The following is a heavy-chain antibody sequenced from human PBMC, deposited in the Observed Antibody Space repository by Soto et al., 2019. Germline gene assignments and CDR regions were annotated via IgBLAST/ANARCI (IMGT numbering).Heavy chain of an antibody. CDR2: IYHSGST. CDR1: GGSISSSNW. J-gene: IGHJ5*02. CDR3: ARASRWVGVDP. V-gene: IGHV4-4*02. Sequence: QVQLQESGPGLVKPSGTLSLTCAVSGGSISSSNWWSWVRQPPGKGLEWMGEIYHSGSTNYNPSLKGRVTISVDKSKNQFSLKLSSVTAAYTAVYYCARASRWVGVDPWGQGTLVTVSS.